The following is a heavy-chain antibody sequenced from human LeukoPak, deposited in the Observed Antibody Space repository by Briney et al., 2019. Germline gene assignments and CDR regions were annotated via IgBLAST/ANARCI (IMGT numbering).Heavy chain of an antibody. V-gene: IGHV4-61*02. CDR1: GGSISSLNYH. CDR2: IYTSGST. CDR3: ARDPGGSGSAS. D-gene: IGHD6-19*01. Sequence: PSQTLSLTCTVFGGSISSLNYHWTWIRQPPGKGLELIGRIYTSGSTNYSPSFKSRVTISIDTSKNQFSLKLSSVTAADTAVYYCARDPGGSGSASWGPGTLVTVSS. J-gene: IGHJ5*02.